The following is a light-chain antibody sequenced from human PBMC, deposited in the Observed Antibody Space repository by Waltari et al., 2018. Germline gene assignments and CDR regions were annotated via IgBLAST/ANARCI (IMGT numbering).Light chain of an antibody. J-gene: IGKJ2*01. CDR1: QSVASY. CDR3: QQYGNLPPYT. V-gene: IGKV3-15*01. Sequence: EVVLTQSPVTLSVSPGETVTLSCRASQSVASYLAWYQQKSGQAPRLLIYCASSRATGVPARFSGGGSATEFTLTISGLQSEDFAVYYCQQYGNLPPYTFGQGTQLEIK. CDR2: CAS.